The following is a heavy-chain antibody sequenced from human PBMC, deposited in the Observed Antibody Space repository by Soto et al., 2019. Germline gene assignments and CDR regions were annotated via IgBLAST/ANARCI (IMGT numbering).Heavy chain of an antibody. V-gene: IGHV4-59*01. D-gene: IGHD2-15*01. CDR2: IYYSGST. CDR1: GGSISSYY. CDR3: ARGSENRYCSGGSCYSKLDP. J-gene: IGHJ5*02. Sequence: SETLSLTCTVSGGSISSYYWSWIRQPPGKGLEWIGYIYYSGSTNYNPSLQSRVTISVDTSKNQFSLKLSSVTAADTAVYYCARGSENRYCSGGSCYSKLDPWGQGTLVTVSS.